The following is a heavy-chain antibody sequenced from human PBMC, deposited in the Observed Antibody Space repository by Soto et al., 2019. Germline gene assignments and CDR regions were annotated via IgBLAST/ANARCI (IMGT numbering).Heavy chain of an antibody. CDR2: ISYDGSNK. CDR1: GFTFSSYA. V-gene: IGHV3-30-3*01. Sequence: GGSLRLSCAASGFTFSSYAMHWVRQAPGKGLEWVAVISYDGSNKYYADSVKGRFTISRDNSKNTLYLQMNSLRAEDTAVYYCARAGYDFWSGYYHYWGQGTLVTVSS. J-gene: IGHJ4*02. D-gene: IGHD3-3*01. CDR3: ARAGYDFWSGYYHY.